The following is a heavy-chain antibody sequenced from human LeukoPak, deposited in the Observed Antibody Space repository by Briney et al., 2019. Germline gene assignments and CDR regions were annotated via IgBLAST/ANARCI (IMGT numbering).Heavy chain of an antibody. CDR2: IKHDGSEQ. Sequence: GGSLRLSCAASGFIFTSNRMDWVRQAPGKGLEWVANIKHDGSEQIYVDSVKGRFTISRDNAKDSVYLQMNSLRAEDTAVYYCTRGLGEHGGVSDRWGQGTLVIVS. CDR1: GFIFTSNR. V-gene: IGHV3-7*01. J-gene: IGHJ5*02. D-gene: IGHD3-16*01. CDR3: TRGLGEHGGVSDR.